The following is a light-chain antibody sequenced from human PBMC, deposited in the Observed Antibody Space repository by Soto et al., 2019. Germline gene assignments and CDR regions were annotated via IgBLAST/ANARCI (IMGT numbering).Light chain of an antibody. CDR1: SSDVGGYNY. CDR2: EVS. V-gene: IGLV2-8*01. Sequence: QSALTQPPSASGSPGQSVTISCTGTSSDVGGYNYVSWYQQHPGKAPKLMIYEVSKRPSGVPDRFSGSKSGNTASLTVSGLQAEDEADYYCCSYAGSNNFGVVFGGGTKVTVL. CDR3: CSYAGSNNFGVV. J-gene: IGLJ2*01.